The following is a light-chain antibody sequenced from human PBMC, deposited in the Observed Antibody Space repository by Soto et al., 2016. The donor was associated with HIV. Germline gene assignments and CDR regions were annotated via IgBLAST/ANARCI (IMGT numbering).Light chain of an antibody. CDR2: EDR. V-gene: IGLV3-1*01. J-gene: IGLJ2*01. Sequence: SYELTQPPAVSVSPGQTASITCSGDKLGDKYVCWYQQKPGQSPMLVIYEDRKRPSGISERFSGSNSGNTATLTISGTQDLDKADYYCQTWGSSHVVFGGGTRLTVL. CDR1: KLGDKY. CDR3: QTWGSSHVV.